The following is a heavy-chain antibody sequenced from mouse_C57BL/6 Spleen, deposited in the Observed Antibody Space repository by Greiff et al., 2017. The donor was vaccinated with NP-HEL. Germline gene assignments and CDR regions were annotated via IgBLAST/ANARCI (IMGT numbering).Heavy chain of an antibody. CDR2: IYPGSGCT. CDR3: ARRDGYYAMDY. V-gene: IGHV1-55*01. CDR1: GYTFTSYW. D-gene: IGHD2-3*01. J-gene: IGHJ4*01. Sequence: VQLQQPGAELVKPGASVKMSCKASGYTFTSYWITWVKQRPGQGLEWIGDIYPGSGCTNYNEKFKSKATLTVDTSSSTAYMQLSSLTSEDSAVYYCARRDGYYAMDYWGQGTSVTVSS.